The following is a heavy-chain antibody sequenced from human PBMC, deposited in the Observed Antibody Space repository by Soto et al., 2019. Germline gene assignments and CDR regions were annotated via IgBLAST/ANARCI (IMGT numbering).Heavy chain of an antibody. Sequence: EVQLVESGGGLVQPGGSLRLSCAASGFRFSIYSMNWVRQAPGKGLEWSAYITSDTKTIKYADSVKGRFTISRDNDKNLVYLQMNSLRYEDTAVYYCARSVEGHFDYWGQGTVVTVST. V-gene: IGHV3-48*02. CDR1: GFRFSIYS. J-gene: IGHJ4*02. D-gene: IGHD6-19*01. CDR3: ARSVEGHFDY. CDR2: ITSDTKTI.